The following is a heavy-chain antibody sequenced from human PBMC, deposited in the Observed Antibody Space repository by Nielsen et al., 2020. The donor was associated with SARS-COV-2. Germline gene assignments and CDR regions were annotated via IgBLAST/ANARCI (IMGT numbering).Heavy chain of an antibody. Sequence: GGSLRLSCAASGFTFSSYGMHWVRQAPGKGLEWVSSISSSSSYIYYADSVKGRFTISRDNAKNSLYLEMNSLRPEDTALYYCASVGQLDVWGQGTTVTVSS. CDR3: ASVGQLDV. J-gene: IGHJ6*02. D-gene: IGHD1-26*01. CDR1: GFTFSSYG. V-gene: IGHV3-21*04. CDR2: ISSSSSYI.